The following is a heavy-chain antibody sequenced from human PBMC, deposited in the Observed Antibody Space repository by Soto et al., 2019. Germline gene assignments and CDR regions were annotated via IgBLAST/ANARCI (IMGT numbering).Heavy chain of an antibody. V-gene: IGHV2-5*02. D-gene: IGHD2-15*01. Sequence: QITLKESGPTLVKPTQTLTLTCTFSGFSLSTSAEGVAWIRQPPGKALEWLALIYWDDDKRYRPSLETRLTITRDTSKNLVVLPMTNLASVDTATYYCAYLTCSGGSCYWFSYSGMDVWGQGTTVTVSS. CDR1: GFSLSTSAEG. CDR2: IYWDDDK. CDR3: AYLTCSGGSCYWFSYSGMDV. J-gene: IGHJ6*02.